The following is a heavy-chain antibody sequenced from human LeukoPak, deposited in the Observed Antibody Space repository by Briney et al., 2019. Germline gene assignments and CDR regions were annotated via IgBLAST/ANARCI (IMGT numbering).Heavy chain of an antibody. D-gene: IGHD6-13*01. J-gene: IGHJ4*02. V-gene: IGHV4-59*06. CDR3: ARDDHSSSWYYFDY. CDR1: GGSISSYY. Sequence: SETLSLTCTVSGGSISSYYWSWIRQHPGKGLEWIGYIYYSGSTYYNPSLKSRVTISVDTSKNQFSLKLSSVTAADTAVYYCARDDHSSSWYYFDYWGQGTLVTVSS. CDR2: IYYSGST.